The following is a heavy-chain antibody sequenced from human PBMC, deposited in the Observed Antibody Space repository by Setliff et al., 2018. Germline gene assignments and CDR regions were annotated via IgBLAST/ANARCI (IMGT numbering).Heavy chain of an antibody. J-gene: IGHJ4*02. CDR1: GFDFKTHW. CDR3: ARDPHFDS. Sequence: GGSLRLSCAASGFDFKTHWMDWARQAPGKGLEWVANIKEDGSQRNYVDAVRGRFTVSRDNAKNSLYLQMNSLRAEDTAVYYCARDPHFDSWGQGTLVTVSS. V-gene: IGHV3-7*01. CDR2: IKEDGSQR.